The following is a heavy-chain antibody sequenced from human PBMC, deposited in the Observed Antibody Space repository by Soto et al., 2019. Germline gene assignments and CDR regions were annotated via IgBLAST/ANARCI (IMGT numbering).Heavy chain of an antibody. CDR2: IYYSGST. CDR1: GGSISSGGYY. Sequence: QVQLQESGPGLVKPSQTLSLTCTVSGGSISSGGYYWSWIRQHPGKGLEWMGYIYYSGSTYYNPSLKSRVTIPVDTSKTQFTLKLSSVTAADTAVYYCARDGDGYNSRHLIYYAMDVWGQGTTVTVSS. D-gene: IGHD5-12*01. CDR3: ARDGDGYNSRHLIYYAMDV. J-gene: IGHJ6*02. V-gene: IGHV4-31*03.